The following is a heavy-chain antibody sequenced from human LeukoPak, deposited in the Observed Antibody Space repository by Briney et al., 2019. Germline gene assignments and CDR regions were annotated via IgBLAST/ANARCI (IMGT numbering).Heavy chain of an antibody. V-gene: IGHV1-18*01. J-gene: IGHJ4*02. CDR1: GYTFTSYG. Sequence: ASVNVSCTASGYTFTSYGISWVRQAPGQGLEWMGWISAYNGNTNYAQKLQGRVTMTTDTSTNTPYMQLKSLRSDDTAVYYCARDGGVPLDCWGQGTLVTVSS. CDR2: ISAYNGNT. CDR3: ARDGGVPLDC. D-gene: IGHD3-3*01.